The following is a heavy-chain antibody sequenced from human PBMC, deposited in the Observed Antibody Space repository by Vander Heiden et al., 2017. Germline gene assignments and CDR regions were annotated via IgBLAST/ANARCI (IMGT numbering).Heavy chain of an antibody. Sequence: QVQLVESGGGVVQPGRSLRLSCAASGFTFRSYAMHWVRQAPGKGLEWVAVTSYDGSNKYYADSVKGRFTISRDNSKNTLYLQMNSLRTEDTAVYYCARALYHYGSGSYPDYWGQGTLVTVSS. D-gene: IGHD3-10*01. CDR3: ARALYHYGSGSYPDY. CDR1: GFTFRSYA. J-gene: IGHJ4*02. CDR2: TSYDGSNK. V-gene: IGHV3-30-3*01.